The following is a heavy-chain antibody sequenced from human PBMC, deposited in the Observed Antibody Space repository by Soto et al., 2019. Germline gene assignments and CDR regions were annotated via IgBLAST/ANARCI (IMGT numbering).Heavy chain of an antibody. CDR3: ARDLIVVVPAAKYYYGMDV. J-gene: IGHJ6*02. Sequence: GGSLRLSCAASGFTFSSYSMNWVRQAPGKGLEWVSSISSSSSYIYYADSVKGRFTISRDNAKNSLYLQMNSLRAEDTAVYYCARDLIVVVPAAKYYYGMDVWGQGTTVTVSS. CDR2: ISSSSSYI. CDR1: GFTFSSYS. V-gene: IGHV3-21*01. D-gene: IGHD2-2*01.